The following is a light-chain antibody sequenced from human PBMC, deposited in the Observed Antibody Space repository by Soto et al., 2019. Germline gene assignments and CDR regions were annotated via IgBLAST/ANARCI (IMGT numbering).Light chain of an antibody. Sequence: EIVLTQSPATLSLSPGERATLSCRASQSVSSSLAWCQQKPGQAPRLLIYDASNRATGIPARFSGSGSGTDFTLTISSLEPEDFAVYYCQQRSNWPTFGQGTRLE. CDR2: DAS. CDR1: QSVSSS. V-gene: IGKV3-11*01. J-gene: IGKJ5*01. CDR3: QQRSNWPT.